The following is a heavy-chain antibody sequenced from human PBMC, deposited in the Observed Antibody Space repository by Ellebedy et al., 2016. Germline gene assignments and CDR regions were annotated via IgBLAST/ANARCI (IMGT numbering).Heavy chain of an antibody. Sequence: SVKVSXXASGGTFSRYAISWVRQAPGQGLEWMGGIIPMFGTTNYAQKFQGRVTMTRNTSISTAYMELSSLRSEDTAVYYCARGSIIAAAGYYWGQGTLVTVSS. J-gene: IGHJ4*02. V-gene: IGHV1-69*05. CDR3: ARGSIIAAAGYY. D-gene: IGHD6-13*01. CDR1: GGTFSRYA. CDR2: IIPMFGTT.